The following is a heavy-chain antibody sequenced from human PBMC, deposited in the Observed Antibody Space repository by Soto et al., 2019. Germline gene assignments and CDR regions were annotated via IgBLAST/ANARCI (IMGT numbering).Heavy chain of an antibody. CDR1: GFTFSSYS. V-gene: IGHV3-21*01. CDR2: ISSSSSYI. J-gene: IGHJ6*02. D-gene: IGHD1-26*01. Sequence: PGGSLRLSCAASGFTFSSYSMNWVRQAPGKGLEWVSSISSSSSYIYYADSVKGRFTISRDNAKNSLYLQMNSLRAEDTAVYYCARDNTGSYYYYGMDVWGQGTTVTVSS. CDR3: ARDNTGSYYYYGMDV.